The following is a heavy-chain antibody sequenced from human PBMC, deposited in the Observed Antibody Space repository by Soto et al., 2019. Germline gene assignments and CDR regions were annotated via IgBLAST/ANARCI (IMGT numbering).Heavy chain of an antibody. V-gene: IGHV4-59*08. CDR1: GGSISSYY. D-gene: IGHD1-20*01. J-gene: IGHJ4*02. CDR2: IYYSGST. CDR3: ARHVRDNWNDGPFDY. Sequence: SETLSLTCTVSGGSISSYYWSWIRQPPGKGLEWIGYIYYSGSTNYNPSLKSRVTISVDTSKNQFSLKLSSVTAADKAVYYCARHVRDNWNDGPFDYWGQGTLVTVSS.